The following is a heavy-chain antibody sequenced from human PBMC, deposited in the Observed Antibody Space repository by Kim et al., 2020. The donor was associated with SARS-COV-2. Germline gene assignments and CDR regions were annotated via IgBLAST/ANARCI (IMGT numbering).Heavy chain of an antibody. CDR1: GGSISSYY. J-gene: IGHJ6*02. D-gene: IGHD2-2*01. CDR2: IYYSGST. Sequence: SETLSLTCTVSGGSISSYYWSWIRQPPGKGLEWIGYIYYSGSTNYNPSLKSRVTISVDTSKNQFSLKLSSVTAADTAVYYCARDDIVVVPAARHYYYYGMDVWGQGTTVTVSS. CDR3: ARDDIVVVPAARHYYYYGMDV. V-gene: IGHV4-59*01.